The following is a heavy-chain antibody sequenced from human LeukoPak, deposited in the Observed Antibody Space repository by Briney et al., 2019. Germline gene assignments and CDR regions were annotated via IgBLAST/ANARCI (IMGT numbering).Heavy chain of an antibody. Sequence: SVKVSCKASGCTFSSYAISWVRQAPGQGLEWMGRIIPILGIANYAQKFQGRVTITADKSTSTAYMELSSLRSEDTAVYYCASSRGARSFDIWGQGAMVTVSS. CDR3: ASSRGARSFDI. D-gene: IGHD2/OR15-2a*01. CDR1: GCTFSSYA. V-gene: IGHV1-69*04. J-gene: IGHJ3*02. CDR2: IIPILGIA.